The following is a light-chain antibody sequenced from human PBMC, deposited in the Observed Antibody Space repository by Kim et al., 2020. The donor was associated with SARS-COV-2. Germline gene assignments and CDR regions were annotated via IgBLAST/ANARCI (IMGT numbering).Light chain of an antibody. Sequence: QLVLTQSPSASASLGAPVKLTCTLSSGHSSYAIAWHQQQPEKGPRYLMKLNSDGSHSKGDGIPDRLSGSSSGVERYLTISSLQSEDEADYYCQTWGTGVFGGGTQLTVL. J-gene: IGLJ3*02. CDR1: SGHSSYA. V-gene: IGLV4-69*01. CDR3: QTWGTGV. CDR2: LNSDGSH.